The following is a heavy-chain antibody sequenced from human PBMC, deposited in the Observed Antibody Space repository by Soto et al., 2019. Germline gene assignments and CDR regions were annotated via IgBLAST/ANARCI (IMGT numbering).Heavy chain of an antibody. V-gene: IGHV4-34*01. Sequence: PSETLSLTCAVYGGSFSDGYWTWIRQPPGRGLEWIGEINRGGGTIYNPSLESRVTISADTSKNQFSLKLTSVTAADTAVYYCARGPYSRGVGATNPSHWGQGTLVTVSS. D-gene: IGHD1-26*01. J-gene: IGHJ4*02. CDR2: INRGGGT. CDR3: ARGPYSRGVGATNPSH. CDR1: GGSFSDGY.